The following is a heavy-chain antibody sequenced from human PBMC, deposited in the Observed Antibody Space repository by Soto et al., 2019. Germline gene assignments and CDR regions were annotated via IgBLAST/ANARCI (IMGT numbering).Heavy chain of an antibody. CDR3: ARGPWYDTSGYLFDN. CDR2: IYFNGNT. V-gene: IGHV4-31*01. CDR1: GASITTAGYY. J-gene: IGHJ4*01. Sequence: PSETLSLTCTVSGASITTAGYYWNLIRQHPAKGLEWIRVIYFNGNTRYHPFLMGPATISADTSNNQFSLNLNSVTAADTAVYYCARGPWYDTSGYLFDNWGQRTLVT. D-gene: IGHD3-22*01.